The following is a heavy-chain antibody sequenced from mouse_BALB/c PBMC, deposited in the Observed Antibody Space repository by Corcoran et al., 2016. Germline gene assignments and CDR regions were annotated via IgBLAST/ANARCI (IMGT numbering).Heavy chain of an antibody. Sequence: QIQLVQSGPELKKPGETVKISCKASGYTFTNYGMNWVKQAPGKGLKWMGWINTYTGEPTYADDFKGRFAFSLETSASTAYLQINNLKNEDMATYFCARSPFGGNFLDYWGQGTTLTVSS. V-gene: IGHV9-1*02. CDR2: INTYTGEP. CDR1: GYTFTNYG. D-gene: IGHD1-1*02. CDR3: ARSPFGGNFLDY. J-gene: IGHJ2*01.